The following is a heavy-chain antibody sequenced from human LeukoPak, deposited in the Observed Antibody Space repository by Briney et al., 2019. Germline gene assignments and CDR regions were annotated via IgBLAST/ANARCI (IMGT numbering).Heavy chain of an antibody. V-gene: IGHV3-48*01. CDR2: IGTSSTTI. CDR1: GFTFSSYT. CDR3: ARRYYYDSSGYYYDY. Sequence: PGGSLRLSCAASGFTFSSYTMNWVRQPPGKGLEWVSNIGTSSTTIYYADSVKGRFTISRDNSRNMLNLQMNSLRADDTAVYYCARRYYYDSSGYYYDYWGEGTLVTVSS. D-gene: IGHD3-22*01. J-gene: IGHJ4*02.